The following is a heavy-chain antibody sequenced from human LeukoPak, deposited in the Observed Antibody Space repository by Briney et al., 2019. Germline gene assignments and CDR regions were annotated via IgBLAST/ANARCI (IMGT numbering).Heavy chain of an antibody. CDR1: GGSISSYY. CDR3: ARTPLDSSGYYYGYYYYYYMDI. V-gene: IGHV4-59*01. J-gene: IGHJ6*03. Sequence: SETLSLTCTVSGGSISSYYGSWIRQPPGKGLEWIGYIYYSGSTNYNPSLKSRVTISVDTSKNQFSLKLSSVTAADTAVYYCARTPLDSSGYYYGYYYYYYMDIWGKGTTVTVSS. CDR2: IYYSGST. D-gene: IGHD3-22*01.